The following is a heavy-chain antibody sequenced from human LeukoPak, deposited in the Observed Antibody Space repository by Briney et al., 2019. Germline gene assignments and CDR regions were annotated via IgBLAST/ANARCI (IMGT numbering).Heavy chain of an antibody. CDR2: INSDGSWT. J-gene: IGHJ4*02. Sequence: GGSLRLSCAASGFTFSDHYMDWVRQAPGKGLVWVSHINSDGSWTSYADSVKGRFTISKDNAKNTVYLQMNSLRAEDTAVYYCVSFYETYWGRGTLVTVSS. V-gene: IGHV3-74*01. CDR1: GFTFSDHY. D-gene: IGHD2/OR15-2a*01. CDR3: VSFYETY.